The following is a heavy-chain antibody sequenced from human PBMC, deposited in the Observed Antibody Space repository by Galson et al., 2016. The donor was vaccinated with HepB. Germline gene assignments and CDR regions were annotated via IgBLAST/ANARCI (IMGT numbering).Heavy chain of an antibody. CDR3: ARRPGN. J-gene: IGHJ4*02. V-gene: IGHV3-53*01. CDR2: LYSGGST. CDR1: GFSVSSNY. Sequence: SLRLSCAASGFSVSSNYMSWVRQAPGKGLEWVSCLYSGGSTHYADSVKGRFIISRDKSKNTLYLQMNSLRTEDTAAYYCARRPGNWGQGTLVTVSS. D-gene: IGHD6-13*01.